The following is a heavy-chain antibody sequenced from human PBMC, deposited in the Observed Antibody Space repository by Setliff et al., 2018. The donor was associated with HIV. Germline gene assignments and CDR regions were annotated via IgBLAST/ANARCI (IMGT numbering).Heavy chain of an antibody. J-gene: IGHJ4*02. CDR2: MYYGGST. V-gene: IGHV4-39*07. D-gene: IGHD3-22*01. Sequence: PSETLSLTCTVSGGSISSSSYYWGWIRQSPGKGPEWIGSMYYGGSTFYNPSLKSRVTISEDTSKNQVSLKLSSMTAADTAIYYCARGLYYDSKSLDYWGQGTLVTVSS. CDR1: GGSISSSSYY. CDR3: ARGLYYDSKSLDY.